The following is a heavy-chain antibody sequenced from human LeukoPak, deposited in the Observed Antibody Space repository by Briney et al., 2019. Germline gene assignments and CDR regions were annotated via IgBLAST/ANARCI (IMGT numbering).Heavy chain of an antibody. J-gene: IGHJ6*02. CDR2: IIPMFGTP. Sequence: ASVKVSCKASGDTFSRNSVSWARQAPGQGLEWMGGIIPMFGTPNYAQKFQGRVTITADESTRTVYMELSSLRFDDTAVYYCARDNGHEDIVATIGESDYYYYGMDVWAKGPRSPSP. D-gene: IGHD5-12*01. CDR1: GDTFSRNS. V-gene: IGHV1-69*13. CDR3: ARDNGHEDIVATIGESDYYYYGMDV.